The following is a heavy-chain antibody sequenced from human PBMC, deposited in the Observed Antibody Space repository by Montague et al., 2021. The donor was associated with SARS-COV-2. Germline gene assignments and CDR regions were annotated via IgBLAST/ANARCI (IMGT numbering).Heavy chain of an antibody. CDR1: GFSLSTSGMC. Sequence: PALVKPTQTLTLTCTFSGFSLSTSGMCVSWIRQPPGKALEWLALIDWDDDKYYSTSLKTRLTISKDTSKNQVVPTMTNMDPVDTATYYCARSHYDILTGYYTVFGYWGQGTLVTVSS. CDR3: ARSHYDILTGYYTVFGY. J-gene: IGHJ4*02. D-gene: IGHD3-9*01. V-gene: IGHV2-70*01. CDR2: IDWDDDK.